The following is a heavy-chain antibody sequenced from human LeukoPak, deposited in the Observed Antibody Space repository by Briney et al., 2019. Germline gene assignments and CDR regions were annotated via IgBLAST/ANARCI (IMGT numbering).Heavy chain of an antibody. CDR3: ARHSSGSFDY. Sequence: SDTLSLTCTVSGGSVSIYSWNWIRQPAEKGLEWIGRLYTGWNTNYNPSLKSRVTMSLDTSKNQFSLELTSVTAADTALYYCARHSSGSFDYWGQGILVTVSS. J-gene: IGHJ4*02. V-gene: IGHV4-4*07. CDR2: LYTGWNT. CDR1: GGSVSIYS. D-gene: IGHD6-19*01.